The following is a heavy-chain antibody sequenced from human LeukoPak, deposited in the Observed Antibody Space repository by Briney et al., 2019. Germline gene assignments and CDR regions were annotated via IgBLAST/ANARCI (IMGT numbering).Heavy chain of an antibody. Sequence: GGSLRLSCAASGFIFNTYSINWVRQAPGKGLEWLSYISATGTTIYYADSVKGRFTVSRDNAKNSLYLQMNSLRAEDTAVYYCARVGWMGDAFDIWGQGTMVTVSS. CDR3: ARVGWMGDAFDI. CDR2: ISATGTTI. V-gene: IGHV3-48*04. CDR1: GFIFNTYS. J-gene: IGHJ3*02. D-gene: IGHD5-12*01.